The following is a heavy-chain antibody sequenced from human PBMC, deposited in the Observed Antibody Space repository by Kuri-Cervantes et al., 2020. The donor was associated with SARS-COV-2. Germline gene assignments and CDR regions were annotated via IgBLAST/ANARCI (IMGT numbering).Heavy chain of an antibody. D-gene: IGHD3-22*01. CDR1: GFTFSSYS. CDR2: ISSSSSTI. J-gene: IGHJ6*03. V-gene: IGHV3-48*01. CDR3: ARGLLGGSGYFYYYMDV. Sequence: GESLKISCAASGFTFSSYSMNWVRRAPGKGLEWVSYISSSSSTIYYADSVKGRFTISRDNAKNSLYLQMNSLRAEDTAVYYCARGLLGGSGYFYYYMDVWGKGTTVTASS.